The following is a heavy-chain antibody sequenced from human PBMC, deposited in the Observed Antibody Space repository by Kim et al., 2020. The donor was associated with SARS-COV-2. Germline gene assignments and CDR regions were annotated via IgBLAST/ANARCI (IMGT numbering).Heavy chain of an antibody. CDR3: ARHMGEDGYNFVGVGVSYFDY. CDR2: IYYSGST. CDR1: GGSISSYY. Sequence: SETLSLTCTVSGGSISSYYWSWIRQPPGKGLEWIGYIYYSGSTNYNPSLKSRVTISVDTSKNQFSLKLSSVTAADTAVYYCARHMGEDGYNFVGVGVSYFDYWGQGTLVTVSS. J-gene: IGHJ4*02. D-gene: IGHD5-12*01. V-gene: IGHV4-59*08.